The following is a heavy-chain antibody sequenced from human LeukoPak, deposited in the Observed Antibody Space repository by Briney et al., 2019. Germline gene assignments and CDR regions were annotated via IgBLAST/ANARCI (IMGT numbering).Heavy chain of an antibody. D-gene: IGHD6-19*01. CDR2: INHSGST. V-gene: IGHV4-34*01. CDR1: GGSFSGYY. Sequence: PSETLSLTCAVYGGSFSGYYWSWIRQPPGKGLEWIGEINHSGSTNYNPSLKRRVTISVDTSKNQFSLQLNSVTPEDTAVYYCAREDWGSGWYGGRVYYYYYYYMDVWGKGTTITVSS. CDR3: AREDWGSGWYGGRVYYYYYYYMDV. J-gene: IGHJ6*03.